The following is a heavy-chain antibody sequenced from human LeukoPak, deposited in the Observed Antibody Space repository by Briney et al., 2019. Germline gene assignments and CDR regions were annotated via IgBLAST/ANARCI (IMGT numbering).Heavy chain of an antibody. D-gene: IGHD3-3*01. V-gene: IGHV1-69*13. CDR2: IIPIFGTA. CDR1: GGTFSSYA. Sequence: SVKVSCKASGGTFSSYAISWVRQAPGQGLEWMGGIIPIFGTANYAQKFQGRVTITADESTSTAYMELSSLRSEDTAVYYCARDGGFWSGYSYYFDYWGQGALVTVSS. CDR3: ARDGGFWSGYSYYFDY. J-gene: IGHJ4*02.